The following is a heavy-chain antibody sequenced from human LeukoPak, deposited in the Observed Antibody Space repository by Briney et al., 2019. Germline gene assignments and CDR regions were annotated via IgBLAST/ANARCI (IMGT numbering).Heavy chain of an antibody. V-gene: IGHV3-21*01. J-gene: IGHJ4*02. CDR2: ISSSSSYI. CDR1: GFTFSSYS. D-gene: IGHD3-3*01. CDR3: ARDFVPLWPPPPE. Sequence: PGGYLRLSCAASGFTFSSYSMNWVRQAPGKGLEWVSSISSSSSYIYYTDSVKGRFTIYRDNAKNTLYLQMNSLRAEDTAVYYCARDFVPLWPPPPEGGQGTLVTVSS.